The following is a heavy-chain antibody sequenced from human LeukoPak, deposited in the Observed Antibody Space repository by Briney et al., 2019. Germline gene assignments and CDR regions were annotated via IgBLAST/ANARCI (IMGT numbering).Heavy chain of an antibody. Sequence: SVKVSCKASGGTFSTYVISWVRQAPGQGLEWMGGIIPMIETANYAQKFRGRVTITADGSTSTVYMELSSLRSEDTAVYYCARGMDDYIVATTPFDYWGQGTLVTVSS. D-gene: IGHD5-12*01. CDR3: ARGMDDYIVATTPFDY. CDR2: IIPMIETA. CDR1: GGTFSTYV. V-gene: IGHV1-69*13. J-gene: IGHJ4*02.